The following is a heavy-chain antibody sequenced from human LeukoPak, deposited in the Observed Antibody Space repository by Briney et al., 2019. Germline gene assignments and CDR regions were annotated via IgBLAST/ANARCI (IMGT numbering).Heavy chain of an antibody. CDR3: ARKTYSSGWRVPIDS. J-gene: IGHJ4*02. CDR1: GFTFSSYG. V-gene: IGHV3-30*02. D-gene: IGHD6-19*01. CDR2: IRYDGSNK. Sequence: GGSLRLSCAASGFTFSSYGMHWVRQAPGKGLEWVAFIRYDGSNKYYADSVKGRFTISRDNSKNTLYLQMNSLRAEDTAVYYCARKTYSSGWRVPIDSWGRGTLVTVSS.